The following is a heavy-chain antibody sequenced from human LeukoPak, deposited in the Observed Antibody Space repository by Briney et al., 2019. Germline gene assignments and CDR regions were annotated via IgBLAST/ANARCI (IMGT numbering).Heavy chain of an antibody. J-gene: IGHJ3*02. D-gene: IGHD2-15*01. CDR1: GGSISSDGYY. V-gene: IGHV4-31*03. CDR2: IYYSGTT. Sequence: SETLSLTCTVSGGSISSDGYYWTWIRQHPGKGLEWIGYIYYSGTTYYNPSLESRVTLSVDTSKNQFSLRLSSVTAADTAVYYCARYRDSGGRLAFDIWGQGTMATVSS. CDR3: ARYRDSGGRLAFDI.